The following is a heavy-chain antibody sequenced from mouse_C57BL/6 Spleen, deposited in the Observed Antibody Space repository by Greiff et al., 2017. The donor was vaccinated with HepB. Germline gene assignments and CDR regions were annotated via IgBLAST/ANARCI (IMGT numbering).Heavy chain of an antibody. Sequence: QVQLQQPGAELVRPGTSVKLSCKASGYTFTSYWMHWVKQRPGQGLEWIGVIYPSDSYTNYNQKFKGKATLTVDTSSSTAYMQLSSLTSEDSAVYYCADGSSYVNYAMDYWGQGTSVTVSS. CDR1: GYTFTSYW. CDR3: ADGSSYVNYAMDY. CDR2: IYPSDSYT. V-gene: IGHV1-59*01. D-gene: IGHD1-1*01. J-gene: IGHJ4*01.